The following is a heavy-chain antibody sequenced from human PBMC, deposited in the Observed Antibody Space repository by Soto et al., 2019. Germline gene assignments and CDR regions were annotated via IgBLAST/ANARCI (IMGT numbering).Heavy chain of an antibody. V-gene: IGHV1-69*01. CDR3: ARVLYYGSGSYSPYGMDV. Sequence: QVQLVQSGAEVKKPGSSVKVSCKTSGVSFNNNGIGWVRQAPGHGLEWMGGVSPPFRTSNYARKFQGSISITADASTGTATMVLSSLTSEDAAQYYCARVLYYGSGSYSPYGMDVWGQGTTVTVSS. J-gene: IGHJ6*02. CDR2: VSPPFRTS. CDR1: GVSFNNNG. D-gene: IGHD3-10*01.